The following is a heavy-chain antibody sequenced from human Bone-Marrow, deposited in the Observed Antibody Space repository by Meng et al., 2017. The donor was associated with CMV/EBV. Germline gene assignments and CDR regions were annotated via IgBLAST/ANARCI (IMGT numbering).Heavy chain of an antibody. J-gene: IGHJ4*02. CDR2: SRNKAKSYST. V-gene: IGHV3-72*01. CDR1: GFTFSDYY. Sequence: GESLKISCAASGFTFSDYYMSWIRQAPGKGLEWGGRSRNKAKSYSTDYAASVKGRFTISRDDSQNSLYLQMNSLKTEDTAVYYCARDSAGDYWGQGTLVTVSS. CDR3: ARDSAGDY.